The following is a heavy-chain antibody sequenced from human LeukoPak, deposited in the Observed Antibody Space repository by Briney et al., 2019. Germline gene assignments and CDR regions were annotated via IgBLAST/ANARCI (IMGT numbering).Heavy chain of an antibody. CDR1: GYSFTSYW. Sequence: GESLKISCKGSGYSFTSYWIGWVRQMPGKGLEWMGIIYPGDSDTRYSPSFQGQVTTSADKSISTAYLQWSSLKASDTAMYYCAGHRCSSTSCYYYYMDVWGKGTTVTVSS. CDR2: IYPGDSDT. D-gene: IGHD2-2*01. CDR3: AGHRCSSTSCYYYYMDV. V-gene: IGHV5-51*01. J-gene: IGHJ6*03.